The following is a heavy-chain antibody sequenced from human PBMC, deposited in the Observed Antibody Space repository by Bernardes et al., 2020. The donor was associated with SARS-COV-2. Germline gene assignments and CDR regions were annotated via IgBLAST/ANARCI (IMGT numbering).Heavy chain of an antibody. CDR1: GGSFSGYY. Sequence: SETLSLTCAVYGGSFSGYYWSWIRQPPGKGLEWIGEINHSGSTNYNPSLKSRVTISVDTSKNQFSLKLSSVTAADTAVYYCARRPRGFLEWLQTNWFDPWGQGTLVTVSS. V-gene: IGHV4-34*01. CDR3: ARRPRGFLEWLQTNWFDP. CDR2: INHSGST. D-gene: IGHD3-3*01. J-gene: IGHJ5*02.